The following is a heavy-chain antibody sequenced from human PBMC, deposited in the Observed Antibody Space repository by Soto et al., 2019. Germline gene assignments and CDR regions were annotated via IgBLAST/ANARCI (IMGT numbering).Heavy chain of an antibody. CDR2: ISGSGGST. D-gene: IGHD2-2*01. Sequence: LRLSCAASGFTFSSYAMSWVRQAPGKGLEWVPAISGSGGSTYYADSVKGRFTISRDNSKNTLYLQMNSLRAEDTAIYYCAKDDCSSTSCPYSYYYGMDVWGQGTTVTVSS. J-gene: IGHJ6*02. CDR1: GFTFSSYA. CDR3: AKDDCSSTSCPYSYYYGMDV. V-gene: IGHV3-23*01.